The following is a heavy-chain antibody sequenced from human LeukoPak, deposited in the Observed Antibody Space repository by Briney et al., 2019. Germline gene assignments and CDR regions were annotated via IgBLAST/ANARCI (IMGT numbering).Heavy chain of an antibody. CDR2: IYSGESDN. CDR1: GCGFTSYW. J-gene: IGHJ3*02. D-gene: IGHD3-22*01. CDR3: ASVGPDYYDSSGYDAFDI. V-gene: IGHV5-51*01. Sequence: GGALQISFKGSGCGFTSYWIDGVRPMAGKGGAGVGIIYSGESDNNYSPSFQGQVTISADKSISTAYLQWSSLKASDTAMYYCASVGPDYYDSSGYDAFDIWGQGTMVTVSS.